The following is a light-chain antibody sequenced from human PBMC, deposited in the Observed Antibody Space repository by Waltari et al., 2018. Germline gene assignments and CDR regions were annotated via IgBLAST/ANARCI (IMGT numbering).Light chain of an antibody. CDR1: QSVTNN. V-gene: IGKV3-15*01. J-gene: IGKJ4*01. CDR3: QQYNNWPLT. CDR2: GAS. Sequence: EIIMTQSPATLSLSPGERATLSCRASQSVTNNLAWYQQKPGQAPRALIYGASTRATSIPARISGSGSGTEFTLTISSLQSEDFAFYYCQQYNNWPLTFGGGTKVEIK.